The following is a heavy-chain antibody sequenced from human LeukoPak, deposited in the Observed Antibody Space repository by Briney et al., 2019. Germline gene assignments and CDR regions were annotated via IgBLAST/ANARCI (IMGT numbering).Heavy chain of an antibody. D-gene: IGHD6-19*01. V-gene: IGHV6-1*01. Sequence: SQTLSLTCAISGDSVSSNSAAWNWIRQSPSRGLEWLGRTYYRSKWYNDYAVSVKSRITINPDTSKNQFSLQLNSVTPEDTAVYYCARGGRGRQSSGWYVRNYYYYYMDVWGKGTTVTISS. CDR1: GDSVSSNSAA. CDR2: TYYRSKWYN. J-gene: IGHJ6*03. CDR3: ARGGRGRQSSGWYVRNYYYYYMDV.